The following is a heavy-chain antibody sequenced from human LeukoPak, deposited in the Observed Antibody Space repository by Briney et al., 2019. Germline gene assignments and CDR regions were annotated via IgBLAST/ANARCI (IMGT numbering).Heavy chain of an antibody. CDR1: GFAFRTCA. Sequence: PGGSLRLSCAASGFAFRTCAMGWVRQAPGKGLEWFSGITDSGGDTYHADSVKGRFTISRDNSKNTLYLQMNSLRVEDSAVYYWAKGSDSSRPYYFDYWGQGTLVTVSS. CDR3: AKGSDSSRPYYFDY. J-gene: IGHJ4*02. CDR2: ITDSGGDT. V-gene: IGHV3-23*01. D-gene: IGHD1-26*01.